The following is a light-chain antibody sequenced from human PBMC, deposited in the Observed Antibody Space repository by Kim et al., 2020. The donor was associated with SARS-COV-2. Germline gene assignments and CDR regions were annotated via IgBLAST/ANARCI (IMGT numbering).Light chain of an antibody. CDR2: SND. Sequence: QSVLTQPPSASGTPGQRVTISCSGSSSNIGLNNVHWYQQLPGTAPKLLIHSNDQRPSGVPDRFSGSKSGTSASLAISGLQSEDDADYFCAAWDDSLNGLLFGGGTKVTVL. V-gene: IGLV1-44*01. CDR3: AAWDDSLNGLL. J-gene: IGLJ2*01. CDR1: SSNIGLNN.